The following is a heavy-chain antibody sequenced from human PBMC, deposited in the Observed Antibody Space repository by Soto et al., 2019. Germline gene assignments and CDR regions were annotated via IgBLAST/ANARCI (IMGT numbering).Heavy chain of an antibody. D-gene: IGHD3-10*01. CDR2: IYYSGST. V-gene: IGHV4-59*01. Sequence: SETLSLTCTVSGCSISSYYWSWIRQPPGKGLEWIGYIYYSGSTNYNPSLKSRVTISVDTSKNQFSLKLSSVTAADTAVYYCARGPSTMVRGGILWGTDYYYYMDVWGKGTTVTVSS. CDR3: ARGPSTMVRGGILWGTDYYYYMDV. J-gene: IGHJ6*03. CDR1: GCSISSYY.